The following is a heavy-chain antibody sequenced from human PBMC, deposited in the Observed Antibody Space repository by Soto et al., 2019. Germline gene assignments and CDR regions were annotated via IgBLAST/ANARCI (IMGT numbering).Heavy chain of an antibody. D-gene: IGHD3-10*01. Sequence: ETLSLTCTVSGDSISDDYWTWIRQPPGKALEWIGYVYYSGSTSYNPSFKSRVTIAVDTSKTQFSLKLNSVTAADTAVYYCARVRTTLDFYYYYMDGRGIRTTVTVSS. V-gene: IGHV4-59*08. CDR2: VYYSGST. CDR3: ARVRTTLDFYYYYMDG. J-gene: IGHJ6*03. CDR1: GDSISDDY.